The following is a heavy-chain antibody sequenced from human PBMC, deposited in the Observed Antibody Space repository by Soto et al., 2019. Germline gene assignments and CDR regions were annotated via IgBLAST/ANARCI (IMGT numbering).Heavy chain of an antibody. CDR1: GYSFTTYW. CDR2: IYPGDSDT. V-gene: IGHV5-51*01. Sequence: GGSLKISYKGSGYSFTTYWIGWVRQMPGKGLEWMGVIYPGDSDTKYSPSFQGQVTISADKSISTAYLQWSSLRASDTAVYDCARHQGACTGGSCYPASWYFYSMDVWGQGTTVTVSS. D-gene: IGHD2-15*01. J-gene: IGHJ6*02. CDR3: ARHQGACTGGSCYPASWYFYSMDV.